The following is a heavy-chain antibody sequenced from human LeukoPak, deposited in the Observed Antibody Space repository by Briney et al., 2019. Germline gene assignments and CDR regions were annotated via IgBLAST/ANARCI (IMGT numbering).Heavy chain of an antibody. CDR2: ISGSGGST. Sequence: GGSLRLSCAASGFAFSSYAMSWVRQAPGKGLEWVSAISGSGGSTYYADSVKGRFTISRDNSKNTLYLQLNSLRAEDTAVYYCAKRDYGDYEVPFDYWGQGTLVTVSS. CDR1: GFAFSSYA. D-gene: IGHD4-17*01. V-gene: IGHV3-23*01. CDR3: AKRDYGDYEVPFDY. J-gene: IGHJ4*02.